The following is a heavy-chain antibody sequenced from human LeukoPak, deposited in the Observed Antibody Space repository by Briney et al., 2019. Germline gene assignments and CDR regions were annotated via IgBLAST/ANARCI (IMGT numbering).Heavy chain of an antibody. D-gene: IGHD1-26*01. V-gene: IGHV4-34*01. CDR3: ASSVGSTDY. CDR2: INHRGST. J-gene: IGHJ4*02. Sequence: SETLSLTCAVYGESLSKYYWTWIRQSPGKGLEWIGEINHRGSTNLNPSLKSRVTLSVVTSKHQFSLKLTSVTTADAAVYYCASSVGSTDYWGQGTLVTVSS. CDR1: GESLSKYY.